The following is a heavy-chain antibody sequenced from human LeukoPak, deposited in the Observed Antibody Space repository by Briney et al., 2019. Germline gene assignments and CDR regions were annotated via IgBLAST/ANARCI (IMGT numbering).Heavy chain of an antibody. V-gene: IGHV3-23*01. CDR3: TTVPQIAAAGILTDY. Sequence: GGSLRLSCAASGFTFSSYAMSWVRQAPGKGLEWVSAISGSGGSTYYADSVKGRFTISRDNSKNTLYLQMNSLKTEDTAVYYCTTVPQIAAAGILTDYWGQGTLVTVSS. CDR2: ISGSGGST. J-gene: IGHJ4*02. CDR1: GFTFSSYA. D-gene: IGHD6-13*01.